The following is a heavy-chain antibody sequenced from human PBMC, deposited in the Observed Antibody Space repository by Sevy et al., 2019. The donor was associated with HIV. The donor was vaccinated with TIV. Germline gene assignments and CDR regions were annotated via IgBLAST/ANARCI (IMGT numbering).Heavy chain of an antibody. CDR1: GGSISSYY. J-gene: IGHJ4*02. CDR3: ASGEYYFDY. V-gene: IGHV4-59*01. D-gene: IGHD3-10*01. CDR2: IYYSGST. Sequence: SETLSLTCTVSGGSISSYYWSWIRQPPGKGLEWIGYIYYSGSTNYSPSLKSRVTISVDTSKNQFSLKLSSVTAADTAVYYCASGEYYFDYWGQGTLVTVSS.